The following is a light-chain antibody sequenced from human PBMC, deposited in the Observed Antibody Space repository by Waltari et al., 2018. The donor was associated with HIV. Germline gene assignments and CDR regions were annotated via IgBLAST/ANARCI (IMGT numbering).Light chain of an antibody. CDR3: QSYDSSLSGWV. Sequence: QSVLTQPPSVSGAPGQRVTFPCTGYSSNIRSGSVVLRYLHLPGTVAYPPTYGNNNRPSGVPHRFSGSKSGTSASLAITGLQAEDEADYYCQSYDSSLSGWVFGGGTKLTVL. V-gene: IGLV1-40*01. CDR1: SSNIRSGSV. CDR2: GNN. J-gene: IGLJ3*02.